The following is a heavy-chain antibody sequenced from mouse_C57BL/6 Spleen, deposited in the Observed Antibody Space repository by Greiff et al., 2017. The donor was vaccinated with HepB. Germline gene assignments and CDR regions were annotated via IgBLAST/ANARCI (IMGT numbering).Heavy chain of an antibody. D-gene: IGHD1-1*01. J-gene: IGHJ4*01. V-gene: IGHV2-6-1*01. CDR3: ARQLYYGSSYVGYAMDY. Sequence: VKLMESGPGLVAPSQSLSITCTVSGFSLTSYGVHWVRQPPGKGLEWLVVIWSDGSTTYNSALKSRLSISKDNSKSQVFLKMNSLQTDDTAMYYCARQLYYGSSYVGYAMDYWGQGTSVTVSS. CDR2: IWSDGST. CDR1: GFSLTSYG.